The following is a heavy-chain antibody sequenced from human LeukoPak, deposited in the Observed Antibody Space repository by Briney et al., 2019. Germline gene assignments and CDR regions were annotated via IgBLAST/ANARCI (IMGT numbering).Heavy chain of an antibody. Sequence: GGSLRLSCAASGFAFSSYVMHWVRQALAKGLECVSFIRYDGSNKYHEDSVKGRFTISRDNSKNTLYLQMNILRAEETAVYYCAKDGEASGQGSYTWFDPWGEGTLVTVSS. CDR2: IRYDGSNK. CDR1: GFAFSSYV. CDR3: AKDGEASGQGSYTWFDP. J-gene: IGHJ5*02. V-gene: IGHV3-30*02. D-gene: IGHD3-10*01.